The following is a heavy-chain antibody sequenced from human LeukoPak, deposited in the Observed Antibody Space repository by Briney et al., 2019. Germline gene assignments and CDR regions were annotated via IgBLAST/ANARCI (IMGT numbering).Heavy chain of an antibody. D-gene: IGHD3-10*01. CDR1: GYTFTSYG. J-gene: IGHJ4*02. CDR3: ARDYYGSGSRGGTDY. CDR2: ISAYNGNT. Sequence: ASVKVSCKASGYTFTSYGISWVRQAPGQGLEWMGWISAYNGNTNYAQKLQGRVTMTTDTSTSTAYMELRSLRSDDTAVYYCARDYYGSGSRGGTDYWGQETLVTVSS. V-gene: IGHV1-18*01.